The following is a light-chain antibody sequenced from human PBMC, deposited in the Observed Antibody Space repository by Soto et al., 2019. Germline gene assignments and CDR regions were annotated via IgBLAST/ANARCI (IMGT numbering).Light chain of an antibody. CDR3: QQYDILPLT. V-gene: IGKV1-33*01. Sequence: DIQMTQSPSSLSASVGDRVTITCRASQSIANFLNWYHQKPGKAPKLLIYDASNLETGVPSRFSGSGSGTHFTFTISSLQPEDTATYYCQQYDILPLTFGPGTKVDIK. CDR1: QSIANF. CDR2: DAS. J-gene: IGKJ3*01.